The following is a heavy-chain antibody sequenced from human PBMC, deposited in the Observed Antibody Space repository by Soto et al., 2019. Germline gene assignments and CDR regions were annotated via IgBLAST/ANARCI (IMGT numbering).Heavy chain of an antibody. V-gene: IGHV4-30-2*01. D-gene: IGHD4-17*01. J-gene: IGHJ4*02. CDR1: GGSISSGGYS. CDR2: IYHSGST. Sequence: TLSLTCAVSGGSISSGGYSWSWIRQPPGKGLEWIGYIYHSGSTYYNPSLKSRVTISVDRSKNQFSLKLSSVTAADTAVYYCARALRGSTVTPFDYWGQGTLVTVSS. CDR3: ARALRGSTVTPFDY.